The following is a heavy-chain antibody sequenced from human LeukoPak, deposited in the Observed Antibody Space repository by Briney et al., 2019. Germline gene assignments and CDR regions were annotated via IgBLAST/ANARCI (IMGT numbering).Heavy chain of an antibody. CDR2: ISSSSSYI. Sequence: GGSLRLSCAASGFTFSSYSMNWVRQAPGKGLEWVSSISSSSSYIYYADSVKGRFTISRDNAKNSLYLQMNSQRAEDTAVYYCAREARYSSSWATYFDYWGQGTLVTVSS. CDR1: GFTFSSYS. CDR3: AREARYSSSWATYFDY. V-gene: IGHV3-21*01. J-gene: IGHJ4*02. D-gene: IGHD6-13*01.